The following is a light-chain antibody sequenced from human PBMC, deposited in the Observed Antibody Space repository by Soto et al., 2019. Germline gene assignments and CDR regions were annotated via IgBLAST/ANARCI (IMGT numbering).Light chain of an antibody. Sequence: EVVLTQSPDTLYLSPGEGASLSCRASQSVHTFLAWYQQKPGQPPRLLIYGASTRAPGVPARFSGGGSGTEFTLAPPSLQPEDFAVNCCNQRSNWPPDTFGQGTRL. CDR3: NQRSNWPPDT. CDR2: GAS. V-gene: IGKV3-11*01. J-gene: IGKJ5*01. CDR1: QSVHTF.